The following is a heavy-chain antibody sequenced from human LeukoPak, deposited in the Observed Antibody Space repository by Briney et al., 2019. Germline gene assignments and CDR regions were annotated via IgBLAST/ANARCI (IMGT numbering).Heavy chain of an antibody. Sequence: SETLSLTCTVSGGSISSYYWSWIRQPAGKGLEWIGRIYRSGSTNYNPSLKSRVTMSVDTSKNQFSLKLSSVTAADTAVYYCARITYDFWSGYYYGMDVWGQGTTVTVSS. J-gene: IGHJ6*02. CDR1: GGSISSYY. V-gene: IGHV4-4*07. CDR3: ARITYDFWSGYYYGMDV. D-gene: IGHD3-3*01. CDR2: IYRSGST.